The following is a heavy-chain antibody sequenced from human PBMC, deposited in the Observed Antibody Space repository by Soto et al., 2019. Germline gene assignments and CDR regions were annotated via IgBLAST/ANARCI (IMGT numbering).Heavy chain of an antibody. CDR1: GYNFTNYW. V-gene: IGHV5-51*01. Sequence: GESLKVSCKGSGYNFTNYWIGWGRQMPGKGLEWMGIIYPGDSDTKYNPSFQGQVTISADKSITTTYLQWSSLKASDTAIYYCAASIFYYGMDVWGQGTTVTVSS. CDR3: AASIFYYGMDV. CDR2: IYPGDSDT. J-gene: IGHJ6*02.